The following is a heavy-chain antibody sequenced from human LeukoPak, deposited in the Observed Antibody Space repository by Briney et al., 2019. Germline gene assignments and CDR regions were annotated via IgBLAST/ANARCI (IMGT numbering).Heavy chain of an antibody. J-gene: IGHJ3*02. V-gene: IGHV3-23*01. D-gene: IGHD1-1*01. CDR1: GLTFSSYA. Sequence: GGSLRVSCAASGLTFSSYALSWVRQAPGKGLDWVSSISVDSITYYLDSVKGRFTISRDNSKSTLYLQMHSLRAEDTALYYCAKCNLNNCREGFDIWGQGTMVTVSS. CDR3: AKCNLNNCREGFDI. CDR2: ISVDSIT.